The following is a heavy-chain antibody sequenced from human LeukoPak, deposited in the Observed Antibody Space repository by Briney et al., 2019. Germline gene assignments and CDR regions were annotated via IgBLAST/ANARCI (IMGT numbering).Heavy chain of an antibody. J-gene: IGHJ4*02. D-gene: IGHD1-26*01. CDR2: ISGSGGST. CDR1: GFTFSSYA. Sequence: PGGSLRLSCAASGFTFSSYAMSWVRQAPGKGLEWVSAISGSGGSTYYADSVKGRLTISRDNSKNTLYLQMGSLRAEDMAVYYCARDADPYIVGATTDWGQGTLVTVSS. V-gene: IGHV3-23*01. CDR3: ARDADPYIVGATTD.